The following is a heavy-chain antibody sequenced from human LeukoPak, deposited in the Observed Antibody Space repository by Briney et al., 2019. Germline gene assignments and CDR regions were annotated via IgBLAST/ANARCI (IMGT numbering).Heavy chain of an antibody. J-gene: IGHJ6*02. CDR3: ARDQRSGIAAYGMDV. CDR1: GFRFSDYT. V-gene: IGHV3-21*01. Sequence: GGSLRLSCAASGFRFSDYTMNWVRQAPGKGLEWVSSISSSSSYIYFANSVRGRFTISRDNAKNSLYLQMNSLRDEDTAVYYCARDQRSGIAAYGMDVWGQGTTVIVSS. D-gene: IGHD6-13*01. CDR2: ISSSSSYI.